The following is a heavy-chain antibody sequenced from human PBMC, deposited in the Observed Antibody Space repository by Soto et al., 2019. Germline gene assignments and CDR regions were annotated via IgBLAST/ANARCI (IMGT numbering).Heavy chain of an antibody. D-gene: IGHD3-22*01. V-gene: IGHV4-59*01. CDR3: ARERDYYNSSGYYGQYFDY. J-gene: IGHJ4*02. Sequence: PSETLSLTCTVSGDSIRSYDWSWIRQPPGKGLEWIGYIYYSGSTNYNPSLKSRVIISVDTSKNQFSLKLSSVTAADTAVYYCARERDYYNSSGYYGQYFDYWGQGTLVTVS. CDR1: GDSIRSYD. CDR2: IYYSGST.